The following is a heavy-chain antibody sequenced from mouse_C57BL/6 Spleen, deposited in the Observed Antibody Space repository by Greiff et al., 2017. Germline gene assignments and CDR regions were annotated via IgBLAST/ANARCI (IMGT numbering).Heavy chain of an antibody. D-gene: IGHD1-1*01. V-gene: IGHV5-17*01. J-gene: IGHJ3*01. CDR1: GFTFSDYG. Sequence: EVKLVESGGGLVKPGGSLKLSCAASGFTFSDYGMHWVRQAPEKGLEWVAYISSGSSTIYYADTVKGRFTISRDNAKNTLFLQMTSLRSEDTAMYYCAREPYYYGSSYWFAYWGQGTLVTVAA. CDR2: ISSGSSTI. CDR3: AREPYYYGSSYWFAY.